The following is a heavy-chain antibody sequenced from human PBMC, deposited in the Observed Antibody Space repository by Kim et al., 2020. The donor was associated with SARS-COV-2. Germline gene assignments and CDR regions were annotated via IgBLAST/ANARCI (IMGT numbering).Heavy chain of an antibody. Sequence: GGSLRLSCAASGFTFSRRAMSWVRQVPGKGLEWIASVNNNNNPYYADSVKGRFTVSRDITKDTLYLQMNSLRADDTALYYCAKDHPSSGWHTFDSWGQGTLVAVCS. V-gene: IGHV3-23*05. CDR1: GFTFSRRA. D-gene: IGHD6-19*01. J-gene: IGHJ4*02. CDR3: AKDHPSSGWHTFDS. CDR2: VNNNNNP.